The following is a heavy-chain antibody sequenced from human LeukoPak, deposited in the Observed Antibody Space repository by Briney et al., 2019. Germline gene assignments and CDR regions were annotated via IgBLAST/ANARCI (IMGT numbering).Heavy chain of an antibody. D-gene: IGHD4-17*01. Sequence: PGGSLRLSCAASGLTFSSFGMSWVRQAPGKGLEWVSSIGTSDNYIYYADSVEGRFTISRDNAKNSLYLQMNNMRVEDTAVYFCTRDGDYANFDYWGQGTLVTVSS. CDR1: GLTFSSFG. J-gene: IGHJ4*02. V-gene: IGHV3-21*01. CDR2: IGTSDNYI. CDR3: TRDGDYANFDY.